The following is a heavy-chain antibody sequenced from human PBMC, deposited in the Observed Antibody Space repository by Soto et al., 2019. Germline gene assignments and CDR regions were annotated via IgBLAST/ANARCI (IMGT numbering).Heavy chain of an antibody. J-gene: IGHJ4*02. CDR2: ISTSGNTI. D-gene: IGHD6-19*01. V-gene: IGHV3-48*03. CDR3: VRDRYSSGWFGDF. CDR1: AFSFTSDE. Sequence: GGSLRLSCAVSAFSFTSDEMNWVRQSPGKGLEWVAYISTSGNTIYYADSVKGRFTISRDNAKNSLYLQMNSLRVEDTAVYYCVRDRYSSGWFGDFWGQGTPVTVSS.